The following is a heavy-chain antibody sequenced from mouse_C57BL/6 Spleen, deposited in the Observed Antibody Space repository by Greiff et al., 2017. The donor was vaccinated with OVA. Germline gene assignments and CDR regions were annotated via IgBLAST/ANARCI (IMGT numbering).Heavy chain of an antibody. CDR2: ISSGSSTI. Sequence: DVKLVESGGGLVKPGGSLKLSCAASGFTFSDYGMHWVRQAPEKGLEWVAYISSGSSTIYYADTVEGRFTISRDNAKNTLLLQMTSLRSEDTGMYYCTRDDYDSGYAMDYWGQGTSVTVSS. CDR3: TRDDYDSGYAMDY. CDR1: GFTFSDYG. D-gene: IGHD2-4*01. J-gene: IGHJ4*01. V-gene: IGHV5-17*01.